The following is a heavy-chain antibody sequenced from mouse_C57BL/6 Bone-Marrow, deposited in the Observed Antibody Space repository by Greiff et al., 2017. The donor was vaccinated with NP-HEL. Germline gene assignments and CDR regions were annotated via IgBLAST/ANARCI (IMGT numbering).Heavy chain of an antibody. CDR3: ATVEAY. CDR1: GYTFTDYY. CDR2: INPNNGGT. D-gene: IGHD1-1*01. V-gene: IGHV1-26*01. Sequence: VQLQQSGPELVKPGASVKISCKASGYTFTDYYMNWVKQSHGKSLEWIGDINPNNGGTSYNQKFKGKATLTVDKSSSTAYMELRSLTSEDSAVYYCATVEAYWGQGTLVTVSA. J-gene: IGHJ3*01.